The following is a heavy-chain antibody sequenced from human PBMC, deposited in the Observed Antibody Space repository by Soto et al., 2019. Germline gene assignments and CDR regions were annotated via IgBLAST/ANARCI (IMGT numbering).Heavy chain of an antibody. CDR2: ISYDGTNK. J-gene: IGHJ4*02. Sequence: LRLSCAASEFTFSTYAMHWVRQAPGKGLEWVAVISYDGTNKYYADSVKGRFTISRDNSKNTLYLQMNSLRAEDTAVFYCARGESFEFWSGSPFDYWGQGTLVTVSS. D-gene: IGHD3-3*01. CDR3: ARGESFEFWSGSPFDY. CDR1: EFTFSTYA. V-gene: IGHV3-30-3*01.